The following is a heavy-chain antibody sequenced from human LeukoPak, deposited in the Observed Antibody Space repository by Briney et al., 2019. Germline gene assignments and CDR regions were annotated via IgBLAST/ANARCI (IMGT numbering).Heavy chain of an antibody. CDR3: AKDVVGAINYFDY. CDR2: ISGSGGST. J-gene: IGHJ4*02. D-gene: IGHD1-26*01. CDR1: GFTFSDYY. Sequence: PGGSLRLSCAASGFTFSDYYMSWVRQAPGKGLEWVPGISGSGGSTYYADSVKGRFTISRNNSKNTLYLQMNSLRADDTAVYYCAKDVVGAINYFDYWGQGTLVTVSS. V-gene: IGHV3-23*01.